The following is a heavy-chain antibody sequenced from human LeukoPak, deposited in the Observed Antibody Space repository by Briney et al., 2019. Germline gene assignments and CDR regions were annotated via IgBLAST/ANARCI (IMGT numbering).Heavy chain of an antibody. CDR1: GFTFSSHA. D-gene: IGHD2-21*02. J-gene: IGHJ4*02. V-gene: IGHV3-30-3*02. CDR3: AKRDPSPTGY. Sequence: GGYLRLSCAASGFTFSSHAMHWVRQAPGKGLEWVAVISYDGSNKYYADSVKGRFTISRDNSKNKLYLQMNSLRAEDTAVYYCAKRDPSPTGYWGQGTLVAVSS. CDR2: ISYDGSNK.